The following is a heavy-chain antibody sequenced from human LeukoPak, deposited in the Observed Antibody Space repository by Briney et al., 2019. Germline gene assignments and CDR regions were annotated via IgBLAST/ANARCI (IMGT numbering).Heavy chain of an antibody. CDR2: INSDGSST. D-gene: IGHD6-19*01. J-gene: IGHJ4*02. Sequence: AGGSLRLSCAASGSIFSSCWMHWVRQAPGKGLVWVSRINSDGSSTSYADSVKGRFTISRDNAKNTVYLHMNSLRAEDTAVYYCVRDSAHSFGYWGQGTLVTVSS. CDR1: GSIFSSCW. V-gene: IGHV3-74*01. CDR3: VRDSAHSFGY.